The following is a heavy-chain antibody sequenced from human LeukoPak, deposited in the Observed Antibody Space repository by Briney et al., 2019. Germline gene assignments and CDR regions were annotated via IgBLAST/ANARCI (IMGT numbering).Heavy chain of an antibody. CDR1: GFTLSTYG. CDR2: IWHDGSNK. Sequence: GRSLRLSCAASGFTLSTYGMHWVRQAPGKGLEWVAVIWHDGSNKYYADSVKGRFTISRDNAKNSLYLQMNSLRADDTAVYYCARGGSYVHYWGQGTLVTVSS. D-gene: IGHD1-26*01. CDR3: ARGGSYVHY. V-gene: IGHV3-33*01. J-gene: IGHJ4*02.